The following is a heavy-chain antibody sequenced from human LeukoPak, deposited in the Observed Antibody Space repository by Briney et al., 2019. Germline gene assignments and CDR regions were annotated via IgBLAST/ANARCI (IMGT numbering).Heavy chain of an antibody. CDR3: ARDATYYDFWSGYGAYYYYYMDV. CDR2: IYSGGST. J-gene: IGHJ6*03. Sequence: GESLRLSCAASGFTVSSNYMSWVRQAPGKGLEWVSVIYSGGSTYYADSVKGRFTISRDNSKNTLYLQMNSLRAEDTAVYYCARDATYYDFWSGYGAYYYYYMDVWGKGTTVTVSS. V-gene: IGHV3-66*02. D-gene: IGHD3-3*01. CDR1: GFTVSSNY.